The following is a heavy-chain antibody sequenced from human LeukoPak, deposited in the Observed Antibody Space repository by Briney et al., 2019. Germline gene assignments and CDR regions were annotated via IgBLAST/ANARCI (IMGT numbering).Heavy chain of an antibody. V-gene: IGHV4-34*01. D-gene: IGHD6-13*01. Sequence: PTETLSLTCAVYGGSFSGYYWSWIRQPPGKGLEWIGEINHSGSTNYNPSLKRRVTISVDTSKNQFSLKLSSVTAADTAVYYCARVGYSSSWYGGLNWFDPWGQGTLVTVSS. CDR2: INHSGST. CDR1: GGSFSGYY. J-gene: IGHJ5*02. CDR3: ARVGYSSSWYGGLNWFDP.